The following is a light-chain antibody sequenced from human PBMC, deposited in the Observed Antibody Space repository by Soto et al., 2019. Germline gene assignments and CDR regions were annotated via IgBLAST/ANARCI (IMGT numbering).Light chain of an antibody. CDR2: GAS. V-gene: IGKV3-20*01. Sequence: EIVLTQSPGTLSLSPGERATLSCRASQSVSSSYLAWYQQKPGQAPRLLIYGASSRATGIPDRFSGSGSGTDFTLTISRMETEDFAVYYCQQFVSSPQTFGQGTKVDIK. CDR3: QQFVSSPQT. CDR1: QSVSSSY. J-gene: IGKJ1*01.